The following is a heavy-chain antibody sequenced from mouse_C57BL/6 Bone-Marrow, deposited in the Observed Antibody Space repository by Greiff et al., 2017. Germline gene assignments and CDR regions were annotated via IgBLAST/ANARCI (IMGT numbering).Heavy chain of an antibody. Sequence: DVLLVESGGGLVKPGESLKLSCASNEFKFPSHAMSWVRKTPEKRLEWVAAINSDGGSTYYPDTMERRSIISRDNTKKTLYLQMSSLRSEDTALYYCARNAPDYWGQGTTLTVSS. CDR3: ARNAPDY. CDR2: INSDGGST. V-gene: IGHV5-2*01. CDR1: EFKFPSHA. J-gene: IGHJ2*01.